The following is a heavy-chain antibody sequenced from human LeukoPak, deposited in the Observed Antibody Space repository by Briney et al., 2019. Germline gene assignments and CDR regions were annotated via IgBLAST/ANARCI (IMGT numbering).Heavy chain of an antibody. CDR3: VRETYGGVDY. Sequence: GESLKISCKGSGYSFTNYWIGWVRQMPGKGLEWMGIIYPGESDIRYSPSFQGQVTISAVKSISTAYLQWSSLKASDSAMYYCVRETYGGVDYWGQGTLVTVSS. V-gene: IGHV5-51*01. CDR1: GYSFTNYW. D-gene: IGHD2-21*01. CDR2: IYPGESDI. J-gene: IGHJ4*02.